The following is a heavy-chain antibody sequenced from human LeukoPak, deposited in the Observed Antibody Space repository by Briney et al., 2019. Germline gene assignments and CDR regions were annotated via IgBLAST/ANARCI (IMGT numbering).Heavy chain of an antibody. CDR3: ASKVKAVAGTWDSDAFDI. V-gene: IGHV1-69*05. CDR2: IIPICGTA. J-gene: IGHJ3*02. Sequence: SVKVSCKASGGTFSSYAISWVRQAPGQGLEWMGGIIPICGTANYAQKFQGRVTITTDESTSTAYMELSSLRSEDTAVYYCASKVKAVAGTWDSDAFDIWGQGTMVTVSS. CDR1: GGTFSSYA. D-gene: IGHD6-19*01.